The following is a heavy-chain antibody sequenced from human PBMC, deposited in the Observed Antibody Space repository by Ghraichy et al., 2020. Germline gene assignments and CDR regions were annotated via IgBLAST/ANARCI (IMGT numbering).Heavy chain of an antibody. J-gene: IGHJ4*02. D-gene: IGHD3-22*01. CDR2: ISYDGSNK. CDR1: GFTFSSYA. Sequence: GESLNISCAASGFTFSSYAMHWVRQAPGKGLEWVAVISYDGSNKYYADSVKGRFTISRDNSKNTLYLQMNSLRAEDTAVYYCARDDYYDSSGWSGNLDYWGQGTLVTVSS. CDR3: ARDDYYDSSGWSGNLDY. V-gene: IGHV3-30-3*01.